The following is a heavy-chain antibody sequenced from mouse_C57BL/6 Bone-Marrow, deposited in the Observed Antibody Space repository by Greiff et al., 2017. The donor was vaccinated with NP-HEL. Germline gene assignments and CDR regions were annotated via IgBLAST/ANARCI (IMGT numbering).Heavy chain of an antibody. J-gene: IGHJ2*01. CDR1: GYTFTCYW. V-gene: IGHV1-50*01. CDR3: ARSGDY. CDR2: IDPSVGYP. D-gene: IGHD1-3*01. Sequence: QVHVKQPGAELVKPGASVKLSCKASGYTFTCYWMQWVKPRPGQGLEWIGEIDPSVGYPNYNQKFKGKTILTVDTSSSQAYRQLSSLTSEDSAVYYCARSGDYWGQGTTLTVSS.